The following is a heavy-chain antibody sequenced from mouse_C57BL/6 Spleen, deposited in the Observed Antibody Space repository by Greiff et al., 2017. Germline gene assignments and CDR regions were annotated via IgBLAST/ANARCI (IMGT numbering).Heavy chain of an antibody. J-gene: IGHJ4*01. D-gene: IGHD2-2*01. CDR3: ARYGYDVRNYAMDY. V-gene: IGHV2-2*01. CDR1: GFSLTSYG. CDR2: IWSGGST. Sequence: VQLQQSGPGLVQPSQSLSITCTVSGFSLTSYGVHWVRQSPGKGLEWLGVIWSGGSTDYNAAFISRLSISKDNSKSQVFFKMNSLQADDTAIDYCARYGYDVRNYAMDYWGQGTSVTVSS.